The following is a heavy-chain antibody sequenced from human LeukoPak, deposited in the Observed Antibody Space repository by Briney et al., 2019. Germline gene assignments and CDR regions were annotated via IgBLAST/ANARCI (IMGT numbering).Heavy chain of an antibody. Sequence: GGSLRLSCEVSGFAFSAYWMSWVRQAPGKGLEWVSRITTDGSDSGYADPVKGRFTVSRDNAKNTLYLQMNSLRAEDTAVYYCARALSHCSSTGCYVPFDPWGQGTLVTVSS. CDR3: ARALSHCSSTGCYVPFDP. CDR1: GFAFSAYW. V-gene: IGHV3-74*01. CDR2: ITTDGSDS. D-gene: IGHD2-2*01. J-gene: IGHJ5*02.